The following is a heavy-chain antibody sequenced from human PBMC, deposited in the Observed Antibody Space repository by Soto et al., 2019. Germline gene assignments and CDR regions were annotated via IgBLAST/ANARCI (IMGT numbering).Heavy chain of an antibody. V-gene: IGHV3-23*01. CDR1: GFTFSSYA. J-gene: IGHJ4*02. D-gene: IGHD1-26*01. Sequence: EVQLLESGGGLVQPGGSLRLSCVASGFTFSSYAMSWVRQAPGKGLEWVSAISGTAGSTYYADSVKGRFTISRDNSKNTLYLQMNSLRDEDTAVYYCAKDQYSGSPGKPDYWGQGTLVTVSS. CDR2: ISGTAGST. CDR3: AKDQYSGSPGKPDY.